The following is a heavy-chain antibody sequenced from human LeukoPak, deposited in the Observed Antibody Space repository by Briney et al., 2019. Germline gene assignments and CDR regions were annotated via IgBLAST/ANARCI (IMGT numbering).Heavy chain of an antibody. J-gene: IGHJ4*02. CDR3: ARTRLYDSSGYYFHY. D-gene: IGHD3-22*01. Sequence: SGPTLVNPTETLTLTCTVSGFSLSNARMGVSWIRQPPGKALEWLAHIFSNDEKSYSTSLKSRLTISKDTSKSQVVLTMTNMDPVDTATYYCARTRLYDSSGYYFHYWGQGTLVTVSS. CDR1: GFSLSNARMG. V-gene: IGHV2-26*01. CDR2: IFSNDEK.